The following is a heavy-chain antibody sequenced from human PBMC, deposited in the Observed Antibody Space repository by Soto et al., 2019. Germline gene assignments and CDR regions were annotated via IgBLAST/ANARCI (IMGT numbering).Heavy chain of an antibody. Sequence: GGSLRLSCAASGFTVSSNYMSWVRQAPGKGLEWVSVIYSGGSTYYADSVKGRFTISRDNSKNTLYLQMNSLRAEDTAVYYCARESGSNYYYYGMDVWGQGPTVTVSS. J-gene: IGHJ6*02. CDR2: IYSGGST. D-gene: IGHD3-10*01. CDR1: GFTVSSNY. V-gene: IGHV3-53*01. CDR3: ARESGSNYYYYGMDV.